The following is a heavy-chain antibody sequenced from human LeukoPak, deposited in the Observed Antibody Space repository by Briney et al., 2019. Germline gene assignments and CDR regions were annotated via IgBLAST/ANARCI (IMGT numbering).Heavy chain of an antibody. CDR1: GFTFSSYA. V-gene: IGHV3-23*01. J-gene: IGHJ4*02. CDR3: AKVGPIAAAGIYFDY. Sequence: GGSLRLSCAASGFTFSSYAMSWVRQAPGKGLEWVAAISGSGGSKYYADSVKGRFTISRDNSKNPLYLQMNSLRAEDTAVYYCAKVGPIAAAGIYFDYWGQGTLVTVSS. CDR2: ISGSGGSK. D-gene: IGHD6-13*01.